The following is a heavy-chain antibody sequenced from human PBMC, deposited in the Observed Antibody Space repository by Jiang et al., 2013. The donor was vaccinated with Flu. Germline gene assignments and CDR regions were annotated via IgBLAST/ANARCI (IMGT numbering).Heavy chain of an antibody. J-gene: IGHJ6*02. V-gene: IGHV3-73*01. D-gene: IGHD3-22*01. Sequence: VQLVESGGGLVQPGGSLKLSCAASGFIFSDSAIHWVRQASGKGLEWVGHIRTKTNNYATTYAASIKGRFTISRDDSRNTAYLQMNSLRIEDTAVYYCTRLYYFDSSLPVDYYYGVDVWGPGTTVTVSS. CDR1: GFIFSDSA. CDR2: IRTKTNNYAT. CDR3: TRLYYFDSSLPVDYYYGVDV.